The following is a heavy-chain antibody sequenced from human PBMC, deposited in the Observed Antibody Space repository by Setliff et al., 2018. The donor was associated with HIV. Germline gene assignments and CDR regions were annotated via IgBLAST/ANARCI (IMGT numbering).Heavy chain of an antibody. V-gene: IGHV3-23*01. D-gene: IGHD5-18*01. J-gene: IGHJ4*02. CDR2: ISGSGHST. CDR3: AKDGYSYGFFDY. CDR1: GFTFSSYA. Sequence: GGSLRLSCAASGFTFSSYAMSWVRQAPGKGLEWVSTISGSGHSTTYADSVKGRFTMSRDNSKNTLYLQMNSLRAEDTAVYYCAKDGYSYGFFDYWGQGTLVTVS.